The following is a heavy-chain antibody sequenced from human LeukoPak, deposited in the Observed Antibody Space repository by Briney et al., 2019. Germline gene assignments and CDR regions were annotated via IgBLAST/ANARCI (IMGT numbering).Heavy chain of an antibody. CDR2: MNPNSGNT. Sequence: GASVKVSCKASGYTFTSYDINWVRQATGQGLEWMGWMNPNSGNTGYAQKFQGRVTMTRNTSISTAYMELSSLRSEDTAVYYCARVTYSSSGYPLSDYYYYYMDVWGKGTTVTVSS. J-gene: IGHJ6*03. CDR3: ARVTYSSSGYPLSDYYYYYMDV. V-gene: IGHV1-8*01. CDR1: GYTFTSYD. D-gene: IGHD6-13*01.